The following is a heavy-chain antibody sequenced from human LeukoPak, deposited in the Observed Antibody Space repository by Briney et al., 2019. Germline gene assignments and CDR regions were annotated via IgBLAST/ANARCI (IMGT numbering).Heavy chain of an antibody. J-gene: IGHJ6*03. CDR1: GFTFSTYS. V-gene: IGHV3-21*01. CDR3: ARDPYSGNYGNYYYYYMDV. Sequence: KAGGSLRLSCAASGFTFSTYSMNWVRQAPGKGLEWVSSITRSSYIYYADSVKGRFTISRDNAKNSVYLQMNSLRAEDTAVYYCARDPYSGNYGNYYYYYMDVWGKGTTVTISS. D-gene: IGHD1-26*01. CDR2: ITRSSYI.